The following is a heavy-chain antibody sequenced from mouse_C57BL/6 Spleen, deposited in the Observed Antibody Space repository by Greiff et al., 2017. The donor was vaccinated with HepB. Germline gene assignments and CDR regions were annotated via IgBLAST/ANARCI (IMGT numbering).Heavy chain of an antibody. CDR1: GFTFSSYG. J-gene: IGHJ4*01. D-gene: IGHD2-4*01. CDR2: ISSGGSYT. V-gene: IGHV5-6*01. Sequence: EVKLMESGGDLVKPGGSLKLSCAASGFTFSSYGMSWVRQTPDKRLEWVATISSGGSYTYYPDSVKGRFTISRDNAKNTLYLQMSSLKSEDTAMYYCARQGYDYDGDYYAMDYWGQVTSVTVSS. CDR3: ARQGYDYDGDYYAMDY.